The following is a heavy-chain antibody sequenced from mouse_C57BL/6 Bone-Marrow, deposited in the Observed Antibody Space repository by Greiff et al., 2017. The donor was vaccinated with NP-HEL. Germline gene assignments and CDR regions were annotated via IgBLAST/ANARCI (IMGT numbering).Heavy chain of an antibody. CDR3: TRDRDYGSSFIDY. CDR1: GFTFSSYA. D-gene: IGHD1-1*01. CDR2: ISSGGDYI. Sequence: EVQRVESGEGLVKPGGSLKLSCAASGFTFSSYAMSWVRQTPEKRLEWVAYISSGGDYIYYADTVKGRFTISRDNARNTLYLQMSSLKSEDTAMYYCTRDRDYGSSFIDYWGQGTTLTVSS. V-gene: IGHV5-9-1*02. J-gene: IGHJ2*01.